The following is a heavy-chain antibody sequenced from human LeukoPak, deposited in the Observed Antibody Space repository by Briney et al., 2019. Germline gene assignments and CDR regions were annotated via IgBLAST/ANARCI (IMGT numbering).Heavy chain of an antibody. V-gene: IGHV1-2*02. CDR1: GYTFTGYY. D-gene: IGHD3-3*01. CDR2: INPNSGGT. J-gene: IGHJ6*03. Sequence: ASVKVSCKASGYTFTGYYMHWVRQAPEQGLEWMGWINPNSGGTNYAQKFQGRVTMTRDTSISTAYMELSRLRSDDTAVYYCASWSITIFDYYYMDVWGKGTTVTVSS. CDR3: ASWSITIFDYYYMDV.